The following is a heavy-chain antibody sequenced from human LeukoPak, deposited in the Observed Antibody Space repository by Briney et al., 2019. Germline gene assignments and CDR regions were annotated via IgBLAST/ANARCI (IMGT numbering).Heavy chain of an antibody. CDR3: ASGQNYCSGGTCYFFDY. CDR2: IYYNGNT. D-gene: IGHD2-15*01. Sequence: SETPSLTCTVSGGSISSSSSSWGWIRQPPGKGLEWIGNIYYNGNTYYSPSLQSRVTISVDTSKNQFSLKLTSVTAADTAVYYCASGQNYCSGGTCYFFDYWGQGTLVTVSS. CDR1: GGSISSSSSS. J-gene: IGHJ4*02. V-gene: IGHV4-39*01.